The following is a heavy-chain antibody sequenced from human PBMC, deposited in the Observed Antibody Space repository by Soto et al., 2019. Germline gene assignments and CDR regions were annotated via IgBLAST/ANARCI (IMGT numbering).Heavy chain of an antibody. CDR2: ISSNGGST. CDR3: VKANTIFGVVRSYYYYGMDV. CDR1: GFTFSSYA. D-gene: IGHD3-3*01. Sequence: GGSLRLSCSASGFTFSSYAMHWVRQAPGKGLEYVSAISSNGGSTYYADSVKGRFTISRDNSKNTLYLQMSSLRAEDTAVYYCVKANTIFGVVRSYYYYGMDVWGQGTTVTVSS. V-gene: IGHV3-64D*06. J-gene: IGHJ6*02.